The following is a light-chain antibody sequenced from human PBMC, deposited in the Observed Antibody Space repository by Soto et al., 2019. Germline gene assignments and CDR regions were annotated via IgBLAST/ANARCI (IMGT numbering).Light chain of an antibody. Sequence: ERVMTQSPATLFVSPGERATLSCRASQSVGNNLAWYQQKPGQAPRLLIYGASTRATGIPARFSGSGSGTEFTLTISSLQSGDFEVYYCQQYNNWPLFFGGGTKVDIK. CDR1: QSVGNN. J-gene: IGKJ4*01. CDR3: QQYNNWPLF. V-gene: IGKV3-15*01. CDR2: GAS.